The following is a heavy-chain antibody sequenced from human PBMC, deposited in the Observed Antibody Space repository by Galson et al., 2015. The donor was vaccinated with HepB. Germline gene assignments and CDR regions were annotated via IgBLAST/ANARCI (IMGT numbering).Heavy chain of an antibody. CDR1: GFTFSSYG. J-gene: IGHJ5*02. D-gene: IGHD6-13*01. CDR3: AKEPSGSWVGNWFDP. CDR2: ISGGDGTT. V-gene: IGHV3-23*01. Sequence: SLRLSCAASGFTFSSYGMHWVRQAPGKGLEWVSGISGGDGTTSYADSVKGRFTISRDNSKNTLYLQLNSLRAEDTAVYYCAKEPSGSWVGNWFDPWGQGTLVTVSS.